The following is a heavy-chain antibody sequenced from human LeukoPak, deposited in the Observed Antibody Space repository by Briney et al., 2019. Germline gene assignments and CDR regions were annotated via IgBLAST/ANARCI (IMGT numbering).Heavy chain of an antibody. D-gene: IGHD3-22*01. J-gene: IGHJ2*01. CDR2: IYYSGST. Sequence: ASETLSLTCTVSGGSISSSSYYWGWIRQPPGKGLEWIGSIYYSGSTYYNPSLKSRVTISVDTSKNQFSLKLSSVTAADTAVYYCATSPYYYDSSGYSEYFDLWGRGTLVTVSS. CDR3: ATSPYYYDSSGYSEYFDL. V-gene: IGHV4-39*01. CDR1: GGSISSSSYY.